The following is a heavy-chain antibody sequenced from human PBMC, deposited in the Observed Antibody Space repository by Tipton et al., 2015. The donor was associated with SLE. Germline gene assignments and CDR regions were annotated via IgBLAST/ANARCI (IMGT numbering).Heavy chain of an antibody. CDR1: GFTFTNYG. Sequence: RSLRLSCAAPGFTFTNYGIHWVRQAPGKGLEWVAVLWSDGKNEYYVDSVKGRVTVSRDNSRNTLYLQMNSLRAEDTAVYYCARDADVTSHYSLFDYWGNGTLVTVSS. J-gene: IGHJ4*01. V-gene: IGHV3-33*01. CDR3: ARDADVTSHYSLFDY. D-gene: IGHD3-9*01. CDR2: LWSDGKNE.